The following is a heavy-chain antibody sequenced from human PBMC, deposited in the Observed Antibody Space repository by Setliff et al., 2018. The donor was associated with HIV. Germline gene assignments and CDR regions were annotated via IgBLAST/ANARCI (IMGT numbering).Heavy chain of an antibody. J-gene: IGHJ4*02. CDR3: ARVGLMWLDPY. Sequence: PGGSLRLSCAASGFTFSTYSMNWVRQAPGRGLEWIGYIYYSGSTDYNPSLKSRATISIDTSKNQFSLKLSSVTAADTAVYYCARVGLMWLDPYWGQGTLVTVSS. V-gene: IGHV4-59*08. D-gene: IGHD3-22*01. CDR2: IYYSGST. CDR1: GFTFSTYS.